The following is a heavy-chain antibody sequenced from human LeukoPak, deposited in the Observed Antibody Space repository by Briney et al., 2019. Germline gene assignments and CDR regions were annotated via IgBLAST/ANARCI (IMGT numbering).Heavy chain of an antibody. D-gene: IGHD1-26*01. CDR1: GYTFTSCD. J-gene: IGHJ4*02. CDR3: ARSDDVGASDY. Sequence: GASVKVSCKASGYTFTSCDINWVRQATGQGLEWMGWMNPNSDNTDYTQKFQGRVTITRNTSISTAYMELSSLRSEDTAVYYCARSDDVGASDYWGQGTLVTVSS. CDR2: MNPNSDNT. V-gene: IGHV1-8*03.